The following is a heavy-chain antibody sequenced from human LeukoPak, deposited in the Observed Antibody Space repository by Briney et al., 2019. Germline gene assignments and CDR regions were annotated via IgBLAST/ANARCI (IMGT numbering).Heavy chain of an antibody. Sequence: GGSLRLSCAASGFTFSSYGMHWVRQAPGKGLEWVAFIRYDGSNKYYADSVKGRFTISRDNSKNTLYLQMNSLRAEDTAVYYCAKSGEWVYDGSGYYVDYWGQGTLVTVSS. D-gene: IGHD3-22*01. CDR1: GFTFSSYG. J-gene: IGHJ4*02. V-gene: IGHV3-30*02. CDR3: AKSGEWVYDGSGYYVDY. CDR2: IRYDGSNK.